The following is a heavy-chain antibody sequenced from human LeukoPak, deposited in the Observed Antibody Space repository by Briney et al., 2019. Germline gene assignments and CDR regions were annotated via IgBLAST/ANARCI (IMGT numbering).Heavy chain of an antibody. J-gene: IGHJ4*02. Sequence: ASVNVSCKASGYTFTGYYMHWVRQAPGQGLEWMGWINPNSGGTNYAQKFQGRVTMTRDTSISTAYMELSRLRSDDTAVYYCARDEDYGISVNVDYWGQGTLVTVSS. V-gene: IGHV1-2*02. CDR2: INPNSGGT. CDR1: GYTFTGYY. CDR3: ARDEDYGISVNVDY. D-gene: IGHD4-17*01.